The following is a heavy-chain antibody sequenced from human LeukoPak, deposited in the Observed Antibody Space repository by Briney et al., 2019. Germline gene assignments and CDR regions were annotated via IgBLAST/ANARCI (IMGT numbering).Heavy chain of an antibody. CDR2: ISAYNGNT. J-gene: IGHJ4*02. CDR3: ARDKGQWELLPDYFDY. CDR1: GHTFSSYG. D-gene: IGHD1-26*01. V-gene: IGHV1-18*01. Sequence: GASVKVSCKASGHTFSSYGISWVRQAPGQGLEWMGWISAYNGNTNHAQKLQGRVTMTTDTSTSTAYMELRSLRSDDTAVYYCARDKGQWELLPDYFDYWGQGTLVTVSS.